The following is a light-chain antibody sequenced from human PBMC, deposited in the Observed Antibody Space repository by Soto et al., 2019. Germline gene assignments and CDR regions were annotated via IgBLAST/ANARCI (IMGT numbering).Light chain of an antibody. CDR3: AAWDDSLNGRYV. CDR1: SSNIGINT. Sequence: QSVLTQPPSASGTPGQSVTISCSGSSSNIGINTVNWYQQVPGTAPKLLIYTDNQRPSGVPDRFSGSKSGTSASLAISGLQSEDEADYYCAAWDDSLNGRYVFVTGNKVTVL. J-gene: IGLJ1*01. V-gene: IGLV1-44*01. CDR2: TDN.